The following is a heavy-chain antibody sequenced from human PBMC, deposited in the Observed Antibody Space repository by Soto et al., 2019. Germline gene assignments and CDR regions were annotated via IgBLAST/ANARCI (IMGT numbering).Heavy chain of an antibody. CDR1: VFTFNDYS. D-gene: IGHD3-10*01. J-gene: IGHJ6*02. Sequence: GWSLRLSCESSVFTFNDYSMDWVRQAPEKGLEWVSSISSSGTYIYYADSVKGRFAISRDNANNVMYLQMDTLRAEDTAVYYCVRAGHVFDVHYYGMDLWGQGTTVTVS. CDR2: ISSSGTYI. CDR3: VRAGHVFDVHYYGMDL. V-gene: IGHV3-21*01.